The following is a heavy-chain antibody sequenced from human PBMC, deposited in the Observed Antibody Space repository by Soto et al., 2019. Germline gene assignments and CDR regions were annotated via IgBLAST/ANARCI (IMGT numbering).Heavy chain of an antibody. J-gene: IGHJ5*01. CDR2: INPRGDST. D-gene: IGHD2-8*01. V-gene: IGHV1-46*01. Sequence: ASVKVSCKASGYTFTGYYIHWVRQSPGQGLEWMGVINPRGDSTTYTQKFQGRVTMTSDPSTSTVYVELSSLRAEDTALYYCARGKIEHTNGDNWFESWGQGTLVTVSS. CDR3: ARGKIEHTNGDNWFES. CDR1: GYTFTGYY.